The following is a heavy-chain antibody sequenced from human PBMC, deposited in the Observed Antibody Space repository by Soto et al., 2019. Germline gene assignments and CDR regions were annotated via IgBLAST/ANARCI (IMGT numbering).Heavy chain of an antibody. Sequence: SETLSLTCTVSGGSVTNSSYYWGWIRQSPGKGLEWIGSVYYRGRSYSKSSVKSRVAISVDTSKNRFSLSLNSVTASDTAVYFCVSQRTTVPTQAYFDYWGPGALVTVSS. CDR1: GGSVTNSSYY. CDR3: VSQRTTVPTQAYFDY. D-gene: IGHD4-17*01. V-gene: IGHV4-39*01. J-gene: IGHJ4*02. CDR2: VYYRGRS.